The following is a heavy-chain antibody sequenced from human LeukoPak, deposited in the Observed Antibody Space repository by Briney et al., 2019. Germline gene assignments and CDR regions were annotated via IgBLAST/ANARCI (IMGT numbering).Heavy chain of an antibody. CDR2: INHSGGT. CDR1: GGSYSGYY. D-gene: IGHD2-15*01. CDR3: ARGYPEVVVVVAASFDY. Sequence: SETLSLTCAVYGGSYSGYYWSWIRQPPGKGLEWIGEINHSGGTNYNPSLKSRVTISVDTSKNQFSLKLSSVTAADTAVYYCARGYPEVVVVVAASFDYWGQGTLVTVSS. V-gene: IGHV4-34*01. J-gene: IGHJ4*02.